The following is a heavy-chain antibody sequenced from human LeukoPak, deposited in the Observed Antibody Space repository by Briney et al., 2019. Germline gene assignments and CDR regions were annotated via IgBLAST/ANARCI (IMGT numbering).Heavy chain of an antibody. CDR2: ISGSGGST. Sequence: GGSLRLSCAASGFTFSSYAMSWVRQAPGKGLEWVSGISGSGGSTYYADSVKGRFTISRDNSKNTLSLQMHSLRAEDTAVYYCAKHGDYYGSGSYYPFWGQGTLVTVSS. V-gene: IGHV3-23*01. J-gene: IGHJ4*02. CDR1: GFTFSSYA. CDR3: AKHGDYYGSGSYYPF. D-gene: IGHD3-10*01.